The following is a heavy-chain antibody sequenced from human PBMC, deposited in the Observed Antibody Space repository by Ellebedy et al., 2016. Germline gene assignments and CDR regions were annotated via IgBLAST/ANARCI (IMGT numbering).Heavy chain of an antibody. CDR1: GGSFRNSP. V-gene: IGHV1-69*13. CDR2: IILIYGTA. CDR3: ASPSKSGFFDF. D-gene: IGHD3-10*01. Sequence: SVKVSXXASGGSFRNSPISWVRQAPGQGLEWMGWIILIYGTANYAQKFQGRVTITADESTTTSYMDLKDLRSDDTAVYYCASPSKSGFFDFWGQGTLVTVSS. J-gene: IGHJ4*02.